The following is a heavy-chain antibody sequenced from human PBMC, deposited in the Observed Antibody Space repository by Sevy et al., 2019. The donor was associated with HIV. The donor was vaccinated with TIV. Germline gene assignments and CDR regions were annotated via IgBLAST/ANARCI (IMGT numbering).Heavy chain of an antibody. D-gene: IGHD1-26*01. CDR2: IYYSGST. CDR3: ARHSVGATTHYYYGMDV. CDR1: GGSISSSSYY. V-gene: IGHV4-39*01. Sequence: SETLSLTCTVSGGSISSSSYYWGWIRQPSGKRLEWIGSIYYSGSTYYNPSLKSRVTISVDTSKNQFSLKLSSVTAADTAVYYCARHSVGATTHYYYGMDVWGQGTTVTVSS. J-gene: IGHJ6*02.